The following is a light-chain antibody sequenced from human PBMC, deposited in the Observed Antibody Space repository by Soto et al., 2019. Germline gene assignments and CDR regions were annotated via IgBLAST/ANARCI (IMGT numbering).Light chain of an antibody. Sequence: EIVMTQSPPTLSVSPGERVTLSCRVSQSVGGNVAWYQQRPGQATRLLISGASTRASGVPARISGSGYGTEFTLTISSLLAEDIGVYYCQQYYNWPPLTFGGGTKVEIK. CDR3: QQYYNWPPLT. CDR2: GAS. V-gene: IGKV3-15*01. J-gene: IGKJ4*01. CDR1: QSVGGN.